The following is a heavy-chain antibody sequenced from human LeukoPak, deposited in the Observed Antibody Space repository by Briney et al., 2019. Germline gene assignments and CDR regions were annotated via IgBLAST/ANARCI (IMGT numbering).Heavy chain of an antibody. Sequence: PGGSLRLSCAASGFTFSSYEMNWVRQAPGKGLEWVSSISSSSSYIYYADSVKGRFTISRDNAKNSLYLQMNSLRAEDTAVYYCARDEYCSSTSCYPGHGGGMDVWGQGTTVTVSS. V-gene: IGHV3-21*01. D-gene: IGHD2-2*01. CDR2: ISSSSSYI. CDR3: ARDEYCSSTSCYPGHGGGMDV. CDR1: GFTFSSYE. J-gene: IGHJ6*02.